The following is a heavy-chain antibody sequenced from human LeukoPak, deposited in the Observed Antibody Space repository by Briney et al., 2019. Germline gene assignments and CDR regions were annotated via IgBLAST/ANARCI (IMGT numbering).Heavy chain of an antibody. CDR3: ATPGGVAVALMNV. V-gene: IGHV3-21*01. Sequence: GGSLRLSCAASGFTFSSYSMNWVRQAPGKGLEWVSSISSSSSYIYYADSVKGRFTISRDNAKNSLYLQMTSLRAEDTAVYYCATPGGVAVALMNVWGKGTTVTVSS. CDR1: GFTFSSYS. CDR2: ISSSSSYI. D-gene: IGHD6-19*01. J-gene: IGHJ6*04.